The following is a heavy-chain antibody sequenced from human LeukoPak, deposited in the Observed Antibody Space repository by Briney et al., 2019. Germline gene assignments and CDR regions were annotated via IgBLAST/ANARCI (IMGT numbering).Heavy chain of an antibody. V-gene: IGHV3-49*04. D-gene: IGHD6-19*01. CDR1: GFTFGDYA. J-gene: IGHJ4*02. CDR3: TRESSGRPFDY. CDR2: IRSKAYGGTT. Sequence: TGGSLRLSCTASGFTFGDYAMSWVRQAPGKGLEWVGFIRSKAYGGTTEYAASVKGRFTISRDDSKSIAYLQMNSLKTEDTAVYYCTRESSGRPFDYWGQGTLVTVSS.